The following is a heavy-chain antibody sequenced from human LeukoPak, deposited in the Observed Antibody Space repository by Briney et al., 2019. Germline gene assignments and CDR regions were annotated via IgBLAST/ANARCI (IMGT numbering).Heavy chain of an antibody. J-gene: IGHJ6*02. Sequence: PSETLSLTCTVSGGSISSYYWSWIRQPPGKGLEWIGYIYYSGSTNYNPSLKSRVTISVDTSKNRFSLKLSSVTAADTAVYYCARVSDYYYGMDVWGQGTTVTVSS. CDR2: IYYSGST. CDR1: GGSISSYY. V-gene: IGHV4-59*01. CDR3: ARVSDYYYGMDV.